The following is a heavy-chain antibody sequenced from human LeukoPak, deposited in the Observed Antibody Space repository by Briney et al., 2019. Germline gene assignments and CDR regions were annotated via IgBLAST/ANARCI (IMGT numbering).Heavy chain of an antibody. CDR1: GGSISSSSYY. J-gene: IGHJ3*02. CDR3: ARDQDFNAFDI. V-gene: IGHV4-39*07. D-gene: IGHD3-3*01. CDR2: IYYSGST. Sequence: PSETLSLTCTVSGGSISSSSYYWGWIRQPPGKGLEWIGSIYYSGSTYYNPSLKSRVTISVDTSKNQFSLKLSSVTAADTAVYYCARDQDFNAFDIWGQGTMVTVSS.